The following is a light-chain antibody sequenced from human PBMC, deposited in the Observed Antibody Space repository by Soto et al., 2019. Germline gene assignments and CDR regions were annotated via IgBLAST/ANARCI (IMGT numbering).Light chain of an antibody. V-gene: IGKV3-11*01. Sequence: EIVLTQSPATLSLSPGERATLSCRASQSVSSYLAWYQQKPGQAPRLLIYDASKRATGITARFTGSGFGTDYTLTISSLEPEDFAVYYCQQRSTWRTFGQGTKVEI. J-gene: IGKJ1*01. CDR2: DAS. CDR1: QSVSSY. CDR3: QQRSTWRT.